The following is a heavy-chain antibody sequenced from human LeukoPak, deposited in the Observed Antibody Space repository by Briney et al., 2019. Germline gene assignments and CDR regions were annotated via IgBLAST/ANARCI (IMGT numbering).Heavy chain of an antibody. Sequence: GGSLRLSCAASGFTFSDYYMGWIRQAPGKGLEWVSYISSSGSTIYYADSVKGRFTISRDNAKNSLYLQMNSLRAEDTAVYYCARSDSSGPLNFDYWGQGTLVTVSS. V-gene: IGHV3-11*01. CDR1: GFTFSDYY. CDR3: ARSDSSGPLNFDY. CDR2: ISSSGSTI. J-gene: IGHJ4*02. D-gene: IGHD3-22*01.